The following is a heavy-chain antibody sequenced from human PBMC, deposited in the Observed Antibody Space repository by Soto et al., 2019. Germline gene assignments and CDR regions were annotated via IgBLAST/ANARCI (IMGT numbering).Heavy chain of an antibody. Sequence: PSETLSPTCAVYGLSPRGYDWSWIRQPSGKGPGWFGKINHSGLPNYNPSYKLQVSISMDTSKNQFSLRLKSVTAADMDIYYCARHPYANGFDIWGRGTKVTVSS. CDR3: ARHPYANGFDI. CDR2: INHSGLP. J-gene: IGHJ3*02. D-gene: IGHD2-8*01. V-gene: IGHV4-34*01. CDR1: GLSPRGYD.